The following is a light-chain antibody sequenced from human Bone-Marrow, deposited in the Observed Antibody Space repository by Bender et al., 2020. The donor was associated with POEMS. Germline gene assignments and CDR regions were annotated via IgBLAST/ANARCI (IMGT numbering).Light chain of an antibody. J-gene: IGLJ2*01. CDR1: GSNIGAKYA. CDR3: SSYAGTYS. CDR2: DNF. Sequence: QSVLTQPPSVSGAPGQRVTISCTGSGSNIGAKYAVHWYQHLPGTAPKLLIYDNFDRPPGVPDRFSGSKSDTTASLTISGLQADDEADYYCSSYAGTYSFGGGTMVTVL. V-gene: IGLV1-40*01.